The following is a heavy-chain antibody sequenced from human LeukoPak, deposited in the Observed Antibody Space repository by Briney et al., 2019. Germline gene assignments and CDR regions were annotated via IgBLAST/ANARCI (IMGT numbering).Heavy chain of an antibody. J-gene: IGHJ4*02. V-gene: IGHV3-64*01. CDR1: GFTFSSYA. CDR3: ARVKKWLRLGYFDY. CDR2: ISSNGGST. D-gene: IGHD5-12*01. Sequence: GGSLRLSCAASGFTFSSYAMHWVRQAPGKGLEYVSAISSNGGSTYYANSVKGRFTISRDNSKNTLYLQMGSLRAEDMAVYYCARVKKWLRLGYFDYWGQGTLVTVSS.